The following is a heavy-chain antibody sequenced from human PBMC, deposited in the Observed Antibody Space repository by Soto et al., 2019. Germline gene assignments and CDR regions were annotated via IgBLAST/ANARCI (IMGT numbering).Heavy chain of an antibody. Sequence: PSETLSLTCAVSGYSIGGGYYWGWIRQPPGKGLEWIGSIFQSGTTYYNPSLKSRVTISVDTSKNQFSLDLSSVTAADTALYYCARISGGKGYFDYWGQGILVTVSS. J-gene: IGHJ4*02. CDR3: ARISGGKGYFDY. CDR1: GYSIGGGYY. D-gene: IGHD1-1*01. CDR2: IFQSGTT. V-gene: IGHV4-38-2*01.